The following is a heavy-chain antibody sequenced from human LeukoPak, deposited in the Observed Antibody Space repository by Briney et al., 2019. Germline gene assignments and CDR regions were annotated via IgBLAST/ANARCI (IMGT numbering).Heavy chain of an antibody. D-gene: IGHD6-13*01. Sequence: ASVTLTCKASGYTFTDYYIHWVRQAPGQGLEWMGWINPNSGGTNYAQNFQGRVTMPRDTSISTAYMELSRLRSDDTAMYYCARVIAAASTRLEYWGQGAL. J-gene: IGHJ4*03. CDR3: ARVIAAASTRLEY. V-gene: IGHV1-2*02. CDR2: INPNSGGT. CDR1: GYTFTDYY.